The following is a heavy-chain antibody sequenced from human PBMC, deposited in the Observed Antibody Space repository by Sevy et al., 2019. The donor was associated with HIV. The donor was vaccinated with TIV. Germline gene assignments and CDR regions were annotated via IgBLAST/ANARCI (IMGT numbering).Heavy chain of an antibody. CDR3: AKEGYYYDSHSADWFDP. V-gene: IGHV3-30*04. Sequence: GGSLRLSCSASGFNISPYALHWVRHTPGKGLQWLAVISKDGTNKDYADFVKGRFSLSRVNSKNTLYLQMSNLRPEDTAVYYCAKEGYYYDSHSADWFDPWGQGTLVTVSS. CDR1: GFNISPYA. D-gene: IGHD3-22*01. CDR2: ISKDGTNK. J-gene: IGHJ5*02.